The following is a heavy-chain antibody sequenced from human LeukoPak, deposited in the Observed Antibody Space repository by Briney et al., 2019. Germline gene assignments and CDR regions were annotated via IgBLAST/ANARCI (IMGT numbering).Heavy chain of an antibody. V-gene: IGHV3-48*03. CDR3: AKDRSGNSYGHFDY. CDR1: GFTFSSYE. J-gene: IGHJ4*02. D-gene: IGHD3-10*01. Sequence: QPGGSLRLSCAASGFTFSSYEMNWVRQAPGKGLEWVSYISSSGSTIYYADSVKGRFTISRDNSKNSLYLHMNSLRAEDTALYYCAKDRSGNSYGHFDYWGQGTLVTVSS. CDR2: ISSSGSTI.